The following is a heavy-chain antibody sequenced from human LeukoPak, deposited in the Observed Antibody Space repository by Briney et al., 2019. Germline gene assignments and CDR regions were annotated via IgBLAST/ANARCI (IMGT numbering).Heavy chain of an antibody. CDR3: ARSQLGLWFDP. V-gene: IGHV1-8*03. Sequence: GASVKVSCKASGYTFTSYDINWVRQATGQGLEWMGWMNPNSGNTGYAQKFQGRVTITRNTSISTAYMELSSLRSEGTAVYYCARSQLGLWFDPWGQGTLVTVSS. CDR2: MNPNSGNT. J-gene: IGHJ5*02. CDR1: GYTFTSYD. D-gene: IGHD6-6*01.